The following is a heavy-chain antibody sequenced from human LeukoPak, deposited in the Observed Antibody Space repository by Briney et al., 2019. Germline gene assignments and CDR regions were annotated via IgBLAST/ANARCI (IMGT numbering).Heavy chain of an antibody. J-gene: IGHJ3*02. CDR2: IFTSGST. CDR3: ARDARGSWEGTDDVFDI. D-gene: IGHD3-16*01. Sequence: SATLSLTCTVSDGSISDYYWSWVRQSAGKGLEWIGRIFTSGSTDYNPSLKSRVTMSVDTSKNQFSLNLSSVTAADTAMYYCARDARGSWEGTDDVFDIWGQGKMVTVFS. CDR1: DGSISDYY. V-gene: IGHV4-4*07.